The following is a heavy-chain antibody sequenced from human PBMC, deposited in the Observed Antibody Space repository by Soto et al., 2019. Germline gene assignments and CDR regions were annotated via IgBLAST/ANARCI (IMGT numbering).Heavy chain of an antibody. D-gene: IGHD2-15*01. Sequence: GGSLRLSCAASGFTFSNFAMSWVRQAPGKGLEWVSVVIGSGGSTYYADSVKGRFTISRDNSKNTLYLQMNSLRAEDTAVYFCASHCSGGSCYSRHAFDIWGQGTMVTVSS. CDR1: GFTFSNFA. J-gene: IGHJ3*02. CDR3: ASHCSGGSCYSRHAFDI. CDR2: VIGSGGST. V-gene: IGHV3-23*01.